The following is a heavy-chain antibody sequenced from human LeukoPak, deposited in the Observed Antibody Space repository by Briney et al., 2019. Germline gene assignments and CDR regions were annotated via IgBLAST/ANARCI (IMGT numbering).Heavy chain of an antibody. CDR3: ARDYADYVGYFFFDY. CDR1: GFTFNNYA. V-gene: IGHV3-23*01. CDR2: ISGGGETT. Sequence: GGSLRLSCAASGFTFNNYAMNWVRQAPGKGLEWVSSISGGGETTYYADSAKGRFTISRDNSQNTLYLQMNNLRAEDTAVYYCARDYADYVGYFFFDYWGQGTLVTASS. D-gene: IGHD4-17*01. J-gene: IGHJ4*02.